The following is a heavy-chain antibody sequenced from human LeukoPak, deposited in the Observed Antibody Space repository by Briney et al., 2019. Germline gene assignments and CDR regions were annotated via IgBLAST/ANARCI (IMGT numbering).Heavy chain of an antibody. CDR3: ARDKVTVTGTTAGRIWFDP. D-gene: IGHD1-7*01. J-gene: IGHJ5*02. V-gene: IGHV1-46*01. CDR1: GYTFTSYY. CDR2: INPSGGST. Sequence: ASVKVSCKASGYTFTSYYMHWVRQAPGQGLEWMGIINPSGGSTSYAQKFQGRVTMTRDMSTSTVYMELSSLRSEDTAVYYCARDKVTVTGTTAGRIWFDPWGQGTLVTVSS.